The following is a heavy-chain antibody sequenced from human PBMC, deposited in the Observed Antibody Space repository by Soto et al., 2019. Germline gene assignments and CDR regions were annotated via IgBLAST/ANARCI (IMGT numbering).Heavy chain of an antibody. CDR2: INHSGST. D-gene: IGHD3-10*01. V-gene: IGHV4-34*01. Sequence: PSETLSLTCAVYGGSFSGYYWSWIRQPPGKGLEWIGEINHSGSTNYNPSLKSRVTISVVTSKNQFSLKLSSVTAEDSAMYFCARGSTESYPGSRIFDFWGRGTLVTVSS. CDR3: ARGSTESYPGSRIFDF. J-gene: IGHJ4*02. CDR1: GGSFSGYY.